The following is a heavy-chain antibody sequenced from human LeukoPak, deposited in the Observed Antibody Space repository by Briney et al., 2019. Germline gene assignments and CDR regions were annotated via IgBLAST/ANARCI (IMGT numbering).Heavy chain of an antibody. CDR2: ITPMFGTA. CDR1: GDTFSNYA. J-gene: IGHJ6*03. Sequence: SVKVSCRASGDTFSNYAISRVRQAPGQGLEWMGRITPMFGTANYAQKFQGRVTITTDESTNTAYMELSSLKSDDTAVYYCTRDQVVQEWLRLGTDYYYYMDVWGKGTTVTVSS. V-gene: IGHV1-69*05. CDR3: TRDQVVQEWLRLGTDYYYYMDV. D-gene: IGHD5-12*01.